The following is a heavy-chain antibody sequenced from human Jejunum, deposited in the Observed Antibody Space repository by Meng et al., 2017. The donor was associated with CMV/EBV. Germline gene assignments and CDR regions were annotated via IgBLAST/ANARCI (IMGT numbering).Heavy chain of an antibody. D-gene: IGHD3-3*01. CDR2: INGRSSGI. CDR3: ARQNYDFWSDYSVFFDY. J-gene: IGHJ4*02. CDR1: FSAYS. Sequence: FSAYSMNWVRPAPVKGLQWVSFINGRSSGIKYTDSVEGRFTISRDNAKNSLFLQMNSLRAEDTAVYFCARQNYDFWSDYSVFFDYWGQGALVTVSS. V-gene: IGHV3-48*04.